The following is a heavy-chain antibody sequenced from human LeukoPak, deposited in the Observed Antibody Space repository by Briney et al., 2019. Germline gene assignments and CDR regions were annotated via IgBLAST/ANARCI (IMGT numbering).Heavy chain of an antibody. D-gene: IGHD3-22*01. CDR1: GGSISSSSYY. Sequence: SETLSLTCTVSGGSISSSSYYWSWIRQPAGKGLEWIAYINYNGNTNYNPSLKSRATISLDTSKNHLSLNLNSVTAADTAVYYCARFLQYSDNSSHYLDSWGQGTLVTVSS. CDR2: INYNGNT. J-gene: IGHJ4*02. CDR3: ARFLQYSDNSSHYLDS. V-gene: IGHV4-61*10.